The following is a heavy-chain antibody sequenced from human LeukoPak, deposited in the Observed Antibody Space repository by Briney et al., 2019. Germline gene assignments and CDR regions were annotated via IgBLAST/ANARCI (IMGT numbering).Heavy chain of an antibody. D-gene: IGHD6-19*01. CDR3: AASARLVLQESVY. Sequence: PSETLSLTCTVSGGSINSYYWSWIRQPPGKGLEWIGYVHYSGTSSYSPSLKSRATISVDTSKNQFSLKLSSVTAADTAMYYCAASARLVLQESVYWGQGILVTVSS. J-gene: IGHJ4*02. CDR2: VHYSGTS. CDR1: GGSINSYY. V-gene: IGHV4-59*08.